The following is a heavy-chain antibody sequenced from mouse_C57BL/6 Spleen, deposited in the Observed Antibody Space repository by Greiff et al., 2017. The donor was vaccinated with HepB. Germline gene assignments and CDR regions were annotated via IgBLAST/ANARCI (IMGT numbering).Heavy chain of an antibody. D-gene: IGHD1-1*01. Sequence: EVHLVESGGGLVKPGGSLKLSCAASGFTFSDYGMHWVRQAPEKGLEWVAYISSGSSTIYYADTVKGRFTISRDNAKNTLFLQMTSLRSEDTAMYYCARGTTVVESSFDYWGQGTTLTVSS. V-gene: IGHV5-17*01. J-gene: IGHJ2*01. CDR2: ISSGSSTI. CDR3: ARGTTVVESSFDY. CDR1: GFTFSDYG.